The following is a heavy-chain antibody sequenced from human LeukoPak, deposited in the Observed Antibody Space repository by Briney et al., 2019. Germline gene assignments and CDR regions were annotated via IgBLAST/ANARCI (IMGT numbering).Heavy chain of an antibody. J-gene: IGHJ3*02. CDR3: AEDQVYSGSYTFDI. D-gene: IGHD3-10*01. CDR1: GFTFSSYG. Sequence: GGSLRLSCAASGFTFSSYGMHWVRQAPGEGLEWVAFIRYDGNNRHYADSVRGRFTISRDNSKNTLFLQMNSLRVEDTAVYYCAEDQVYSGSYTFDIWGQGTMVTVSS. CDR2: IRYDGNNR. V-gene: IGHV3-30*02.